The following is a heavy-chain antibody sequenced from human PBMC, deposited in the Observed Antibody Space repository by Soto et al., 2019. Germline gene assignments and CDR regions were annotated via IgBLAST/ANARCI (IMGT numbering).Heavy chain of an antibody. V-gene: IGHV5-51*01. J-gene: IGHJ6*03. CDR3: ARFHSSSWTDYYYYYMDV. CDR1: GYSFTSYW. D-gene: IGHD6-13*01. Sequence: GESLKISCKGSGYSFTSYWIGWVRQMPGKGLEWMGIIYPGDSDTRYSPSFQGQVTISADKSISTAYLQWSSLKASDTAMYYCARFHSSSWTDYYYYYMDVWGKGTTVTVSS. CDR2: IYPGDSDT.